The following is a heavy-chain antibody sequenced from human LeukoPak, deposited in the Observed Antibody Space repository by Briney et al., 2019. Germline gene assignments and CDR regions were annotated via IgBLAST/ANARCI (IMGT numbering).Heavy chain of an antibody. Sequence: PSETLSLTCTVSGGSISSSSYYWGWIRQPPGKGLEWIGSIYYTGSTYYNPSLKSRVTISVDTSKNHFSLRLSSVTAADTAVYYCARDGNEGATTPLTNWFDPWGQGTLVAVSS. V-gene: IGHV4-39*07. J-gene: IGHJ5*02. CDR1: GGSISSSSYY. CDR3: ARDGNEGATTPLTNWFDP. D-gene: IGHD1-26*01. CDR2: IYYTGST.